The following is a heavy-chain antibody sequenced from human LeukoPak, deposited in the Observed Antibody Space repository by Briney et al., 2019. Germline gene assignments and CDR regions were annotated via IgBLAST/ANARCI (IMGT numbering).Heavy chain of an antibody. J-gene: IGHJ6*02. CDR2: MNPNSGNT. V-gene: IGHV1-8*01. Sequence: ASVKVSCKASGYTFTSYDTNWVRQATGQGLEWMGWMNPNSGNTGYAQKFQGRVTMTRNTSISTAYMELSSLRSEDTAVYYCARGKDVYYDFWSGYYYYYYGMDVWGQGTTVTVSS. D-gene: IGHD3-3*01. CDR1: GYTFTSYD. CDR3: ARGKDVYYDFWSGYYYYYYGMDV.